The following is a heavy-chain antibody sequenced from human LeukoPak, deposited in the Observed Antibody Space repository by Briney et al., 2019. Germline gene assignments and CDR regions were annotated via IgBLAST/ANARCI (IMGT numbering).Heavy chain of an antibody. CDR2: IYTSGST. CDR1: GGSISSGSYY. D-gene: IGHD4-23*01. Sequence: SETLSLTCTVSGGSISSGSYYWSWIRQPAGKGLEWIGRIYTSGSTNYNPSLKSRVTISVDTSKNQFSLKLSSVTAADTAVYYCARDSPLSGNPFDYWGQGTLVTVSS. V-gene: IGHV4-61*02. CDR3: ARDSPLSGNPFDY. J-gene: IGHJ4*02.